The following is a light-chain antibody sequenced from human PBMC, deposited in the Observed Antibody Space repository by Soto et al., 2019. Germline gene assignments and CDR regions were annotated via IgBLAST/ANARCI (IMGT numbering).Light chain of an antibody. V-gene: IGLV1-44*01. CDR2: GNN. Sequence: QSVLTQPPSASGTPGQTITISCSGGSSNIGINTVNWYEHLPGTAPRLLIYGNNQRPSGVPDRFSGSKSGTSASLAISGLQAEDEGHYYCATWDDSLDGHVFGTGTKLTVL. CDR1: SSNIGINT. J-gene: IGLJ1*01. CDR3: ATWDDSLDGHV.